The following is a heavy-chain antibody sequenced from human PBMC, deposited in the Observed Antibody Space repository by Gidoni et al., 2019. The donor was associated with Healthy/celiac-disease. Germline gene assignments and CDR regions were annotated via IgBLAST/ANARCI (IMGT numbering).Heavy chain of an antibody. CDR3: ARDTYSYGSNFDY. D-gene: IGHD5-18*01. V-gene: IGHV3-21*01. CDR2: ISSSSSYI. J-gene: IGHJ4*02. CDR1: GFTFSSYS. Sequence: EVQLVESGGGLVKPGGSLRLSCAASGFTFSSYSMNWVRQAPGKGLEWVSSISSSSSYIYYADSVKGRFTISRDNAKNSLYLQMNSLRAEDTAVYYCARDTYSYGSNFDYWGQGTLVTVSS.